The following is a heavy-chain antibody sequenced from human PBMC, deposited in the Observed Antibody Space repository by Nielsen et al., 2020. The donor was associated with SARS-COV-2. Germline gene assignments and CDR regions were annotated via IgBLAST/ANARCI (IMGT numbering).Heavy chain of an antibody. Sequence: SETLSLTCTVSGGSISSYYWGWIRQPPGKGLEWIGSIYYSGSTYYNPSLKSRVTISVDTSKNQFSLKLSSVTAADTAVYYCAHKERYDSSGYYGPFDYWGQGTLVTVSS. V-gene: IGHV4-39*01. D-gene: IGHD3-22*01. CDR2: IYYSGST. J-gene: IGHJ4*02. CDR1: GGSISSYY. CDR3: AHKERYDSSGYYGPFDY.